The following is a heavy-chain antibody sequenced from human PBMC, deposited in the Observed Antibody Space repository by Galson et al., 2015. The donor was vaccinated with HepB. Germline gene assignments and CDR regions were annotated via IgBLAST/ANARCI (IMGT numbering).Heavy chain of an antibody. CDR2: INPNSGGT. V-gene: IGHV1-2*06. J-gene: IGHJ4*02. CDR1: GYTFTGFF. CDR3: ASRQGGFDY. D-gene: IGHD3-16*01. Sequence: SVKVSCKASGYTFTGFFMHWVRQAPGQGLEWMGRINPNSGGTDYAQKFQGRVTMTRDTSITTAYMELSRLRSDDTAVYYCASRQGGFDYWGQGILVTVSS.